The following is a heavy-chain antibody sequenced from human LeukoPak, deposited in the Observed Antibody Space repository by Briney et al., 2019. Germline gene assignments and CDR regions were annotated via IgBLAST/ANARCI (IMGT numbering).Heavy chain of an antibody. CDR2: ILYDGSKK. V-gene: IGHV3-30*09. Sequence: PGGSLRLSCVASGFTFSTYPIHWVRQAPGKGLEWVAVILYDGSKKYYADSVKGRFAISRDNSKNTLYLQMNSLRAEDTALYYCAVIATAGGNDAFDTWGQGTMVTVSS. CDR3: AVIATAGGNDAFDT. D-gene: IGHD6-13*01. CDR1: GFTFSTYP. J-gene: IGHJ3*02.